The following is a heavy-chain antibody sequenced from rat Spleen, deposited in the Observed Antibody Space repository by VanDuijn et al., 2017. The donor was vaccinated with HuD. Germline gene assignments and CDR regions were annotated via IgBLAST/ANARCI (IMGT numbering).Heavy chain of an antibody. V-gene: IGHV5-27*01. J-gene: IGHJ3*01. Sequence: EVQLVESGGGLVQPGRSLRLSCAASGFTFSNYYMAWVRQAPTKGLEWVAYISAGGGGTYYRDSVKGRFTISRDNAKSTLYLQMDSLRSEDTATYYCATDSNWFAYWGQGTLVTVSS. CDR3: ATDSNWFAY. CDR2: ISAGGGGT. CDR1: GFTFSNYY.